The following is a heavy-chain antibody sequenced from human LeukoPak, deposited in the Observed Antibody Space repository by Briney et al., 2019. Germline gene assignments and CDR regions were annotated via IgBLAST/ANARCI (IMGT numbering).Heavy chain of an antibody. J-gene: IGHJ5*02. D-gene: IGHD3-10*01. CDR2: IYPGDSDT. Sequence: LGESLKISCKGSGYSFTSYWIGWVRQMPGKGLEWMGLIYPGDSDTRYSPSFQGQVTISADKSTSTAYLQWSSLKASDTAMYYCASAYYYGSGNVWFDPWGQGTLVTVSS. V-gene: IGHV5-51*01. CDR1: GYSFTSYW. CDR3: ASAYYYGSGNVWFDP.